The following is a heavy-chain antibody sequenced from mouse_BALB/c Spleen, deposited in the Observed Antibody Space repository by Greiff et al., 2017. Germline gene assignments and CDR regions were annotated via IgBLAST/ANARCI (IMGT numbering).Heavy chain of an antibody. D-gene: IGHD4-1*01. Sequence: QVQLQQPGAELVKPGASVKLSCKASGYTFTSYWMHWVKQRPGQGLEWIGEINPSNGRTNYNEKFKSKATLTVDKSSSTAYMQLSSLTSEDSAVYYCARSSWDRYFDVWGAGTTVTVSS. CDR2: INPSNGRT. CDR1: GYTFTSYW. V-gene: IGHV1S81*02. CDR3: ARSSWDRYFDV. J-gene: IGHJ1*01.